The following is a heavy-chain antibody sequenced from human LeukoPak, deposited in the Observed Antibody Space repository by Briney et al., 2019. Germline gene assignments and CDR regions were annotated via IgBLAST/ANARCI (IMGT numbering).Heavy chain of an antibody. CDR2: IRSEAYRGTT. V-gene: IGHV3-49*04. D-gene: IGHD5-18*01. CDR1: GFTFGDHA. CDR3: ARGPIQLWIHNAMDV. J-gene: IGHJ6*02. Sequence: GGSLRLSCRGSGFTFGDHAMSWVRQAPGKGLEWVGFIRSEAYRGTTEYAASVKGRFTISRDDSASIAYLQMNSLKTEDTAVYYCARGPIQLWIHNAMDVWGQGTTVTVSS.